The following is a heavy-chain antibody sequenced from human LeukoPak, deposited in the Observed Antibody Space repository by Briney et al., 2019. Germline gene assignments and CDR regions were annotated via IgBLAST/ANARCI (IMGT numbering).Heavy chain of an antibody. CDR3: AILPYYYDSSGSYYFDY. CDR1: GFTFSNYI. D-gene: IGHD3-22*01. J-gene: IGHJ4*02. V-gene: IGHV3-30*02. Sequence: AGGSLRLSCAASGFTFSNYIINWVRQAPGKGLEWVAFTRYDGSNKYYADSVKGRFTISRDNSKNTLYLQMNSLRVEDTAVYYCAILPYYYDSSGSYYFDYWGQGTLVTVSS. CDR2: TRYDGSNK.